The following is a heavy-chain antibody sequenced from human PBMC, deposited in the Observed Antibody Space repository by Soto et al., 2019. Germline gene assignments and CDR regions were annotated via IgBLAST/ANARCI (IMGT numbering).Heavy chain of an antibody. CDR3: ARGGSIAARQLAGGDH. D-gene: IGHD6-6*01. CDR1: GYTFTGYY. J-gene: IGHJ4*02. V-gene: IGHV1-2*02. CDR2: INPNSGGT. Sequence: ASVKVSCKASGYTFTGYYMHWVRQAPGQGLEWMGWINPNSGGTNYAQKFQGRVTMTRDTSISTAYMELSRLRSDDTAVYYCARGGSIAARQLAGGDHWGQGTLVTVSS.